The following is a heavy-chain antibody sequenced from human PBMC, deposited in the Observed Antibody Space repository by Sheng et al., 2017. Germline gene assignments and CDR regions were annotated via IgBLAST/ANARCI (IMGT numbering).Heavy chain of an antibody. V-gene: IGHV4-34*01. CDR2: INHSGST. Sequence: QVQLQQWGAGLLKPSETLSLTCAVYGGSFSGYYWSWIRQPPGKGLEWIGEINHSGSTNYNPSLKSRVTISVDTSKNQFSLKLSSVTAADTAVYYCARGPKYSGSYYDYWGQGILVTVSS. D-gene: IGHD1-26*01. CDR1: GGSFSGYY. J-gene: IGHJ4*02. CDR3: ARGPKYSGSYYDY.